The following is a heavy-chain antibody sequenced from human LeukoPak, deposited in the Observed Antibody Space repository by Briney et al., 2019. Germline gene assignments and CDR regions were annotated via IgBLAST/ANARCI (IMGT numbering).Heavy chain of an antibody. CDR1: GGSISSYY. CDR2: IYTSGST. CDR3: ARDLVYSSGWPYMDY. J-gene: IGHJ4*02. V-gene: IGHV4-4*07. Sequence: ASETLSLTCTVSGGSISSYYWSWIRQPAGKGLEWIGRIYTSGSTNYNPSLKSRVTMSVDTSKNQFSLKLSSVTAADTAVYYCARDLVYSSGWPYMDYWGQGTLVTVSS. D-gene: IGHD6-19*01.